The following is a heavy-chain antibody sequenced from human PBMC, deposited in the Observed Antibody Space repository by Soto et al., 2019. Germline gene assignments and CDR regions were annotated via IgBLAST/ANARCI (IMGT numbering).Heavy chain of an antibody. CDR3: ARAFAGFGAYWYFDL. CDR1: GGSMTDYY. V-gene: IGHV4-59*01. CDR2: GYHSVSI. Sequence: PXETLSLTCTVSGGSMTDYYWSWIRQPPGKALEWIGYGYHSVSIHYNPSLKTRVTISVDTSENQFSLRLSSVTAADTAVYYCARAFAGFGAYWYFDLWGRGTLVTVSS. D-gene: IGHD3-16*01. J-gene: IGHJ2*01.